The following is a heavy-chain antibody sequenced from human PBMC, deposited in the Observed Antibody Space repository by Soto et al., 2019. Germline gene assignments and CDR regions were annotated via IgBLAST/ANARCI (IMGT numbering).Heavy chain of an antibody. J-gene: IGHJ4*02. Sequence: QVQLVQSGAEVKKPGSSVKVSCKASGGTFSSYAISWVRQDPGQGLEWMGDIIPSFGTANYAQKFQGRVTITADESTSTAYMELRSLRSEDTAVYYCARAVAYCGSDCTFDYWGQGTLVTVSS. V-gene: IGHV1-69*01. D-gene: IGHD2-21*02. CDR3: ARAVAYCGSDCTFDY. CDR1: GGTFSSYA. CDR2: IIPSFGTA.